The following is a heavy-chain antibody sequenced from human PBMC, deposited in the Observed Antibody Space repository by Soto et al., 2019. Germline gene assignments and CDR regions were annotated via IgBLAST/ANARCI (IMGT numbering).Heavy chain of an antibody. CDR2: IIPYYNTL. V-gene: IGHV1-69*01. D-gene: IGHD6-13*01. Sequence: QAQVVQSGAEVRKPGSSVKLSCKASEGTFNSYAIAWVRQAPGQGLEWMGGIIPYYNTLNYAQKFQDRVTITADDSTNTVYMELSRLRSDDTAVYFCASWASLWYPYFFDSWAQGTLVTVSS. CDR3: ASWASLWYPYFFDS. CDR1: EGTFNSYA. J-gene: IGHJ4*02.